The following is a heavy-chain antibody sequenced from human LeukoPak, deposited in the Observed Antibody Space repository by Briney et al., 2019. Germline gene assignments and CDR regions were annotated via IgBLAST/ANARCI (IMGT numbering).Heavy chain of an antibody. CDR3: ARFSYDSSAYTRRYFDY. J-gene: IGHJ4*02. CDR2: IYYSGST. CDR1: GGSISSGFYY. D-gene: IGHD3-22*01. Sequence: SQTLSLTCTVSGGSISSGFYYWSWIRQHPGKGLEWIGYIYYSGSTYYNPSLKSRVTISVDTSKNQFSLKLSSVTAADTAVYYCARFSYDSSAYTRRYFDYWGQGTLVTVSS. V-gene: IGHV4-31*03.